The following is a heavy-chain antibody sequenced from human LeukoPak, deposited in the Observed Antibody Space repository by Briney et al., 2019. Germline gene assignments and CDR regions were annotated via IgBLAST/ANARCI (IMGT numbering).Heavy chain of an antibody. J-gene: IGHJ4*02. CDR1: GGAISSYY. CDR2: IYYSGST. Sequence: PSETLSLTCTVSGGAISSYYWSWIRQPPGKGREWIGYIYYSGSTNYNPSLKSRVTISVDTSKNQFSLKLSSVTAADTAVYYCARRRDGYEALDYWGQGTLVTVSS. V-gene: IGHV4-59*01. CDR3: ARRRDGYEALDY. D-gene: IGHD5-24*01.